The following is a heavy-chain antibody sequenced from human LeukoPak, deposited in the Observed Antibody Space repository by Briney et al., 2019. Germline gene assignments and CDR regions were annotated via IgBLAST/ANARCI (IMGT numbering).Heavy chain of an antibody. J-gene: IGHJ4*02. Sequence: SETLSLTCAVYGGSFSGYYYSWIRQPPGRGLEWIGEIDHSGSPNYNPSLKSRVTISVDTSKNQFSLKLSSVTAADTAVYYCARVRSSSWYSVYWGEGTLVTVSS. CDR3: ARVRSSSWYSVY. V-gene: IGHV4-34*01. D-gene: IGHD6-13*01. CDR1: GGSFSGYY. CDR2: IDHSGSP.